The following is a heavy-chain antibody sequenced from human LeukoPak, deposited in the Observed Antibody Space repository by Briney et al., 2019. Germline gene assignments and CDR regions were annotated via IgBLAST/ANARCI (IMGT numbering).Heavy chain of an antibody. J-gene: IGHJ5*02. Sequence: SETLSLTCTVSGGSISSYYWSWIRQPPGKGLEWIGYIYYSGSTNYNPSLKSRVTISVDTSKNQFSLKLSSVTAADTAVYYCARHVYGLVITYEWFDPWGQGTLVTVSS. CDR1: GGSISSYY. CDR2: IYYSGST. V-gene: IGHV4-59*08. CDR3: ARHVYGLVITYEWFDP. D-gene: IGHD3/OR15-3a*01.